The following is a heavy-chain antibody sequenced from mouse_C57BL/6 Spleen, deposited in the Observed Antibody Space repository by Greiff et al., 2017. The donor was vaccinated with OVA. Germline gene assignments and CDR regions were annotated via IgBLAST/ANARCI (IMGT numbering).Heavy chain of an antibody. CDR1: GYSITSGYY. J-gene: IGHJ3*01. CDR2: ISYDGSN. CDR3: ARSEGWFAY. Sequence: DVQLVESGPGLVKPSQSLSLTCSVTGYSITSGYYWNWIRQFPGNKLEWMGYISYDGSNNYNPSLKNRISITRDTSKNQCFLKLNSVTTEDTATYYCARSEGWFAYWGQGTLVTVSA. V-gene: IGHV3-6*01.